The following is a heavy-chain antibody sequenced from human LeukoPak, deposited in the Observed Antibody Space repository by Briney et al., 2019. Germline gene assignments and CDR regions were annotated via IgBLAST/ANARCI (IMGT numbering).Heavy chain of an antibody. D-gene: IGHD6-19*01. Sequence: SETLSLTCTVSGGPISSSSYYWGWIRQPPGKGLEWIGSIYYSGSTYYNPSLKSRVTISVDTSKNQFSLKLSSVTAADTAVYYCARHRGVYSSGWYSDFDYWGQGTLVTVSS. V-gene: IGHV4-39*01. CDR3: ARHRGVYSSGWYSDFDY. J-gene: IGHJ4*02. CDR1: GGPISSSSYY. CDR2: IYYSGST.